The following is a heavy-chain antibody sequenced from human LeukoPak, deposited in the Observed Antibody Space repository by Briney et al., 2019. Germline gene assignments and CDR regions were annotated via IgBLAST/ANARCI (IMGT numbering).Heavy chain of an antibody. J-gene: IGHJ6*03. CDR2: ISSSSSNI. Sequence: GGSLRLSCVFSGFTFDNYEMNWVRQAPGQGLEWVSYISSSSSNIYYADSVKGRFTISRDNARNSVFLQMNRLRAEDTAVYYCAKDDGAYYKYCIDVWGKGTTVTVSS. D-gene: IGHD3-16*01. CDR1: GFTFDNYE. CDR3: AKDDGAYYKYCIDV. V-gene: IGHV3-48*03.